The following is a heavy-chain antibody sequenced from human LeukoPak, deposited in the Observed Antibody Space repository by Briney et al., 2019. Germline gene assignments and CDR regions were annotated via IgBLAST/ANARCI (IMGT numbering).Heavy chain of an antibody. CDR3: ARGYCSSTSCYSDYYYYYGMDV. CDR1: GGTFSSYA. J-gene: IGHJ6*02. D-gene: IGHD2-2*01. Sequence: ASVKVSCKASGGTFSSYAISWVRQAPGQGLEWMGRIIPILGIANYAQKFQGRVTITADKSTSTAYMELSSLRSEDTAVYYCARGYCSSTSCYSDYYYYYGMDVWGQGTTVTVS. CDR2: IIPILGIA. V-gene: IGHV1-69*04.